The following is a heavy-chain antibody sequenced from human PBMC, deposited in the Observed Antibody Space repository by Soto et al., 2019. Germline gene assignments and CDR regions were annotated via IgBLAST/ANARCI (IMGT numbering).Heavy chain of an antibody. CDR2: ISAYNGNT. CDR3: ASKNYYDSSGYWAGNYYYYGMDV. D-gene: IGHD3-22*01. V-gene: IGHV1-18*01. CDR1: GYTFTSYG. J-gene: IGHJ6*02. Sequence: QVQLVQSGAEVKKPGASVKVSCKASGYTFTSYGISWVRQAPGQGLEWMGWISAYNGNTNYAQKLQGRVTITTDTSTSTAYMELRSLRSDDTAVYYCASKNYYDSSGYWAGNYYYYGMDVWGQGTTVTVSS.